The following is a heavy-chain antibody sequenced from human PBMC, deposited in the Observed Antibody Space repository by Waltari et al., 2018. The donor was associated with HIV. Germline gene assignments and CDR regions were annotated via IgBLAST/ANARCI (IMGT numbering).Heavy chain of an antibody. CDR1: GYSISSGYY. J-gene: IGHJ4*02. CDR3: AREVYSGYDRGIDY. CDR2: FYLSGRT. Sequence: QVQLQESGPGLVKPSETLSLTCAVSGYSISSGYYWGWLRQPPGKGLEWIGSFYLSGRTYDNPSLKSRVTIAVDTSKNQFSLKLSAVIAADTAVYYCAREVYSGYDRGIDYWGQGTLVTVSS. V-gene: IGHV4-38-2*02. D-gene: IGHD5-12*01.